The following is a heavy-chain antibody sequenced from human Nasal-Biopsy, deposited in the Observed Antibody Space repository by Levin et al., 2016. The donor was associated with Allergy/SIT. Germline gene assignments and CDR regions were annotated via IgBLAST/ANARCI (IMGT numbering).Heavy chain of an antibody. D-gene: IGHD3-10*01. CDR1: GYNFTNYW. J-gene: IGHJ4*02. CDR3: TKVSALFGAVPPYYFDY. V-gene: IGHV5-51*01. Sequence: GGSLRLSCKTFGYNFTNYWIAWVRQMPGKGLEWMGIVYPGDSHTKYSPSVQGQVIMSVDKSINTAYLQWSSLKASDTAVYYCTKVSALFGAVPPYYFDYWGQGTLLAVSS. CDR2: VYPGDSHT.